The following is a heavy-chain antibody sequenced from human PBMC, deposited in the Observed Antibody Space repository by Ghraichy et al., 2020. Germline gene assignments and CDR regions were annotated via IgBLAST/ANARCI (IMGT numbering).Heavy chain of an antibody. CDR2: LYHSGST. Sequence: SETLSLTCAVSGYSISSAYYWGWIRQPPGKGLEWIGSLYHSGSTYYNPSLKSRVTIPVDTSKNQFSLKLNSVTAADTAVYYCAGISDYLNYWGQGALVTVSS. J-gene: IGHJ4*02. CDR3: AGISDYLNY. V-gene: IGHV4-38-2*01. D-gene: IGHD3-10*01. CDR1: GYSISSAYY.